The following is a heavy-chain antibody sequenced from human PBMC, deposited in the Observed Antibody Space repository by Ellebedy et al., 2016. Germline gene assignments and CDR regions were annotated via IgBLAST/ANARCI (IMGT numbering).Heavy chain of an antibody. CDR3: ARALRSYGTHSYYYYYYGMDV. CDR2: ISGSGGST. CDR1: GFTFSSYA. V-gene: IGHV3-23*01. J-gene: IGHJ6*02. D-gene: IGHD5-18*01. Sequence: GGSLRLSCAASGFTFSSYAMSWVRQAPGKGLEWVSAISGSGGSTYYADSVKGRFTISRDNSKNTLYLQMNSLRAEDTAVYYCARALRSYGTHSYYYYYYGMDVWGQGTTVTVSS.